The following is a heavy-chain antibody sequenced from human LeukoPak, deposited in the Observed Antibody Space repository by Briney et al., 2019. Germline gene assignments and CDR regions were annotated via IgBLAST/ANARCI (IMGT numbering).Heavy chain of an antibody. J-gene: IGHJ4*02. D-gene: IGHD6-19*01. CDR1: GFTVSSNY. CDR3: ARERFSSGWYYYFDY. V-gene: IGHV3-53*04. Sequence: PGGSLRLSCAASGFTVSSNYMSWVRQAPGKGLEWVSVIYSGGSTYYADSVKGRFTISRHNSKNTLYLQMNSLRAEDTAVYYCARERFSSGWYYYFDYWGQGTLVTASS. CDR2: IYSGGST.